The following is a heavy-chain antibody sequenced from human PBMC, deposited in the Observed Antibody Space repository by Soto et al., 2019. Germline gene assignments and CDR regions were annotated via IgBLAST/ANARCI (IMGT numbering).Heavy chain of an antibody. Sequence: SETLSLTCTVSGGSISSGGYYWSWIRQHPGKGLEWIGYIYYSGSTYYNPSLKSRVTISVDTSKNQFSLKLSSVTAADTAVYYCARVQSVRGVIHYYRVAVWGQGTTVPVSS. CDR1: GGSISSGGYY. CDR2: IYYSGST. V-gene: IGHV4-31*03. D-gene: IGHD3-10*01. J-gene: IGHJ6*02. CDR3: ARVQSVRGVIHYYRVAV.